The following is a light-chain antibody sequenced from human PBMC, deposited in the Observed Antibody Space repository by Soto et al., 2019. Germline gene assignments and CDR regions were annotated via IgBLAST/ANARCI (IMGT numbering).Light chain of an antibody. V-gene: IGLV2-14*01. CDR3: SSYTLVSTHVV. J-gene: IGLJ2*01. CDR1: SSDIGAYDY. CDR2: DVN. Sequence: QSALTQPPSVSGSPGQSITISCTGTSSDIGAYDYVSWYQQHPARAPKLIIYDVNDRPSGVSDRFSGSKSGNAASLTISGLQAEDEADYFCSSYTLVSTHVVFGGGTKLTVL.